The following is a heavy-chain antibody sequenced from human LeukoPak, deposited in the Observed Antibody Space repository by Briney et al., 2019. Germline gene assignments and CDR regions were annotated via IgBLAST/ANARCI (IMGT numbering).Heavy chain of an antibody. J-gene: IGHJ4*02. CDR1: GYTFTGYY. CDR2: INPNNGGT. Sequence: ASVKVSCKAAGYTFTGYYMHWVRQAPGQGLEWMGWINPNNGGTNYAQKFQGRVTMTRDTSISTAYMELSRLRSDDTAVYYCARDTAMAQFDYWGQGTLVTVSS. V-gene: IGHV1-2*02. CDR3: ARDTAMAQFDY. D-gene: IGHD5-18*01.